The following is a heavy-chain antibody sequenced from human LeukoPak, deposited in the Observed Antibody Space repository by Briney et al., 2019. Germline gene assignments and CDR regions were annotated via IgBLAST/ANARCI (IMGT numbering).Heavy chain of an antibody. CDR3: AKPHMVQGVAPFDY. CDR1: GFTFSSYG. Sequence: GGSLRLSCAASGFTFSSYGMHWVRQAPGKGLEWVAVISYDGSNKYYADSVKGRFTISRDNSKNTLYLQMNSLRAEDTAVYYCAKPHMVQGVAPFDYWGQGTLVTVSS. D-gene: IGHD3-10*01. CDR2: ISYDGSNK. V-gene: IGHV3-30*18. J-gene: IGHJ4*02.